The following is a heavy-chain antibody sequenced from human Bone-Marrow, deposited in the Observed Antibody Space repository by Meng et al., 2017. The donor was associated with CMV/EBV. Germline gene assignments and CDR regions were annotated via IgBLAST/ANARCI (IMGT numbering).Heavy chain of an antibody. V-gene: IGHV1-69*04. D-gene: IGHD6-13*01. J-gene: IGHJ6*02. CDR1: GYSFTGYY. CDR2: IIPILGIA. Sequence: SVKVSCKASGYSFTGYYMHWVRQAPGQGLEWMGRIIPILGIANYAQKFQGRVTITADKSTSTAYMELSSLRSEDTAVYYCARDARIAALRYYGMDVWGQGTTVTVSS. CDR3: ARDARIAALRYYGMDV.